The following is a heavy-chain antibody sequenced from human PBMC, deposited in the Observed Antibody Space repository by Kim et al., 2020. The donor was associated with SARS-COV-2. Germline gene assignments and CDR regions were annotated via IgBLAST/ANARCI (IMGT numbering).Heavy chain of an antibody. CDR2: ISSSSSYI. CDR1: GFTFSSYS. D-gene: IGHD2-15*01. V-gene: IGHV3-21*01. CDR3: ARFPLGYCSGGSCYKGGSYYYYMDV. Sequence: GGSLRLSCAASGFTFSSYSMKWVRQAPGKGLEWVSSISSSSSYIYYADSVKGRFTISRDNAKNSLYLQMNSLRAEDTAVYYCARFPLGYCSGGSCYKGGSYYYYMDVWGKGTTVTVSS. J-gene: IGHJ6*03.